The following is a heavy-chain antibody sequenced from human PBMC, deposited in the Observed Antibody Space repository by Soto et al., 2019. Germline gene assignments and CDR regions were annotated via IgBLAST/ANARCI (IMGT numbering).Heavy chain of an antibody. D-gene: IGHD3-10*01. CDR2: INPSGGST. CDR3: ARDRDITMVRGVINYFDY. CDR1: GYTFTSYY. V-gene: IGHV1-46*01. J-gene: IGHJ4*02. Sequence: QVQLVQSGAEVKKPGASVKVSCKASGYTFTSYYMHWVRQAPGQGLEWMGIINPSGGSTSYEQKFKGRVTMTRDTSTSTVYMELSSLRSEDTAVYYCARDRDITMVRGVINYFDYWGQGTLVTVSS.